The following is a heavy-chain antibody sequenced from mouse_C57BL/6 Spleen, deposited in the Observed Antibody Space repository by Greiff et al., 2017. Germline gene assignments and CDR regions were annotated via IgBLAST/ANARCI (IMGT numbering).Heavy chain of an antibody. CDR2: IHPNSGST. D-gene: IGHD6-1*01. J-gene: IGHJ2*01. V-gene: IGHV1-64*01. CDR1: GYTFTSYW. CDR3: ARDSSGPIDY. Sequence: VQLQQPGAELVKPGASVKLSCKASGYTFTSYWMHWVKQRPGQGLEWIGMIHPNSGSTNYNEKFKSKATLTVDKSSSTAYMQLSILTSEDSAVYCCARDSSGPIDYWGQGTTLTVSS.